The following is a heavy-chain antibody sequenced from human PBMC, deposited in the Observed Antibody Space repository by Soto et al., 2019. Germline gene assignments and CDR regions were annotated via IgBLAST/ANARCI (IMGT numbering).Heavy chain of an antibody. CDR2: IFYSGST. Sequence: PSETLSLTCTVSGGSISSDYWSWIRQPPGKGLEWIGYIFYSGSTNYNPSLKSRVTISVDTSKNQFSLKLSSVTAADTAVYYCARKGYNHDYWGQGTLVTVSS. J-gene: IGHJ4*02. CDR1: GGSISSDY. D-gene: IGHD5-18*01. V-gene: IGHV4-59*01. CDR3: ARKGYNHDY.